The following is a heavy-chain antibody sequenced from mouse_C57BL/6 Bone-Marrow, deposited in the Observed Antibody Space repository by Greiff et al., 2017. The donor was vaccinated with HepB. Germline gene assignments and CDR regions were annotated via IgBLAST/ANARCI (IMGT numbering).Heavy chain of an antibody. Sequence: EVKLVESEGGLVQPGSSMKLSCTASGFTFSDYYMAWVRQVPEKGLEWVANINYDGSSTYYLDSLKSRFIISRDKAKNILYLQMSSLKSEDTATYYCARDGYSNYYAMVYWGQGTSVTVSS. CDR2: INYDGSST. D-gene: IGHD2-5*01. CDR3: ARDGYSNYYAMVY. CDR1: GFTFSDYY. V-gene: IGHV5-16*01. J-gene: IGHJ4*01.